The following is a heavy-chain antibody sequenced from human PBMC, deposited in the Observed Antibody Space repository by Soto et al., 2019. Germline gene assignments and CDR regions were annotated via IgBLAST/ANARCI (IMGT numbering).Heavy chain of an antibody. D-gene: IGHD4-4*01. J-gene: IGHJ4*02. Sequence: QVQLVESGGGLVEPGGSLRLSCAASGFTFHNHYMGWIRQAPGQGLECISFISGSGDYTDYADSVKGRFTISRDNAKNSLYPEMYSPRTEDTAVYYCVREFYSNPDHWGQGTLVTVSS. CDR2: ISGSGDYT. CDR3: VREFYSNPDH. CDR1: GFTFHNHY. V-gene: IGHV3-11*05.